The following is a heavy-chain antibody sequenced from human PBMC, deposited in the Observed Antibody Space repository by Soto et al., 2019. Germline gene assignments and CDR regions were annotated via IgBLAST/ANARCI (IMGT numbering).Heavy chain of an antibody. V-gene: IGHV1-46*01. Sequence: GASVKVSCKASGYTFTNYYMHWVRQAPGQGLEWMGIINPSGGSTSYAQKFQGRVTMTRDTSTSTVYMELSSLRSDDTAVYSCARGSNIAARLYYYYAMDVWGQGTTVTVS. J-gene: IGHJ6*02. CDR2: INPSGGST. CDR1: GYTFTNYY. CDR3: ARGSNIAARLYYYYAMDV. D-gene: IGHD6-6*01.